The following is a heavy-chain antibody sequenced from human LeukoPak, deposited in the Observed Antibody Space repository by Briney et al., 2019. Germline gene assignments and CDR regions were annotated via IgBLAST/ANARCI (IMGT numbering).Heavy chain of an antibody. CDR1: GYTFTSYY. CDR3: ARVFLRTIGSGFAFDI. CDR2: INPSGGST. V-gene: IGHV1-46*03. D-gene: IGHD3-3*01. J-gene: IGHJ3*02. Sequence: ASVKASCKASGYTFTSYYMHWVRQAPGQGLEWMGIINPSGGSTSYAQKFQGRVTMTRDTSTSTVYMELSSLRSEDAAVYYCARVFLRTIGSGFAFDIWGQGTMVTVSS.